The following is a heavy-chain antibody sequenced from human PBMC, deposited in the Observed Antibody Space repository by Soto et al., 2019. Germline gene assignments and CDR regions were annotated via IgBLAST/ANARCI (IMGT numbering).Heavy chain of an antibody. CDR2: INHSGST. V-gene: IGHV4-34*01. J-gene: IGHJ6*03. D-gene: IGHD3-3*01. Sequence: PSETQSLTCAVYGGTFSGYDWSWIRQPPGKGLEWIGEINHSGSTNYNPSLKSRVTISVDTSKNQFSLKLSSVTAADTAVYYCARVGTIFGVVTRYYYYYYMDVWGKGTTVTVSS. CDR1: GGTFSGYD. CDR3: ARVGTIFGVVTRYYYYYYMDV.